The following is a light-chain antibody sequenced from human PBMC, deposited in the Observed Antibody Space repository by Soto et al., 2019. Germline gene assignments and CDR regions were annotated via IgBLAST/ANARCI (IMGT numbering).Light chain of an antibody. CDR3: SSYTSSSTLMV. Sequence: QSALTQPASVSGSPGQSITISCTGTSSDVGGYNDVSWYQQHPGKAPKLMIYDVSNRPSGVSNRFSGSKSGNTASLTISGLQAEDEADCYCSSYTSSSTLMVFGGGTKLTVL. CDR1: SSDVGGYND. J-gene: IGLJ2*01. CDR2: DVS. V-gene: IGLV2-14*01.